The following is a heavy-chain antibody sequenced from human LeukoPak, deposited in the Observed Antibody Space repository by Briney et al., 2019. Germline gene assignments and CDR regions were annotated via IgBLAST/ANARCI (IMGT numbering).Heavy chain of an antibody. V-gene: IGHV1-46*01. Sequence: GASVKVSCKASGYTFTSYYMHWVRQAPGQGLEWMGIINPSGGSTSYAQKFQGRVTMTRDTSTSTVYMELSSLRSEDTTVYYCGRDISSGGHPDGAFDIWGQGTMVTVSS. CDR2: INPSGGST. CDR1: GYTFTSYY. J-gene: IGHJ3*02. D-gene: IGHD6-25*01. CDR3: GRDISSGGHPDGAFDI.